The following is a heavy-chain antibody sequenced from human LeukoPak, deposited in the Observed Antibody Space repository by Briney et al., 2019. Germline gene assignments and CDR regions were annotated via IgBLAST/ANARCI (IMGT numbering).Heavy chain of an antibody. V-gene: IGHV3-21*01. J-gene: IGHJ1*01. D-gene: IGHD2-15*01. CDR2: ISSSSSYI. Sequence: GGSLRLSCAASGFTLSSYSMNWVRQAPGKGLEWVSSISSSSSYIYYADSVRGRFTISRDNARNSLYLQMNSLRGEDTAVYYRARDENAYCSGGSCSYFQHWGQGTLVTVSS. CDR1: GFTLSSYS. CDR3: ARDENAYCSGGSCSYFQH.